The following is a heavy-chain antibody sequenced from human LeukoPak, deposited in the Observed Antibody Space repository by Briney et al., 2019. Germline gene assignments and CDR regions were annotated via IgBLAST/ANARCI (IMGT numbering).Heavy chain of an antibody. CDR2: IKSDGSST. D-gene: IGHD1-26*01. CDR3: ARESSVGAHKAFDY. J-gene: IGHJ4*02. Sequence: QPGGSLRLSCAASGFTFSSYWMHWVRQAPGKGLVWVSRIKSDGSSTSYADSVKGRFTISRDNAKNTLYMQMNSLKAEDTAVCYCARESSVGAHKAFDYWGQGTLVTVSS. V-gene: IGHV3-74*01. CDR1: GFTFSSYW.